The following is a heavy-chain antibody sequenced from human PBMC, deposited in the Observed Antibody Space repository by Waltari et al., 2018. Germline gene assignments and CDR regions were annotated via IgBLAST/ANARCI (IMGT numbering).Heavy chain of an antibody. CDR1: GGSISNHY. D-gene: IGHD2-15*01. J-gene: IGHJ4*02. CDR2: IYFTGST. CDR3: ARGGSGLNS. Sequence: QVQLQESGPGLVKPSETLSLTCTVSGGSISNHYWSWIRQPPEKGLEWIGYIYFTGSTNYNPSLKSRVTISVDTSKNQFSLKVTSVTAADTAVYYSARGGSGLNSWGQGTLVTVSS. V-gene: IGHV4-59*11.